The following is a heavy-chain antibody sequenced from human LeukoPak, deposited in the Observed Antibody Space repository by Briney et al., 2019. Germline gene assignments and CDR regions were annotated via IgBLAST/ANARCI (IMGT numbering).Heavy chain of an antibody. J-gene: IGHJ4*02. V-gene: IGHV1-8*01. CDR3: ARSPTLSIAAAGTYYFDY. Sequence: ASVKVSCKASGYTFTSYDFNWVRQATGQRPEWMGWMSPNSGDTGYAQKFQDRVTMTRNTSISTAYMELSSLRSEDTAVYYCARSPTLSIAAAGTYYFDYWGQGTLVTVSS. D-gene: IGHD6-13*01. CDR1: GYTFTSYD. CDR2: MSPNSGDT.